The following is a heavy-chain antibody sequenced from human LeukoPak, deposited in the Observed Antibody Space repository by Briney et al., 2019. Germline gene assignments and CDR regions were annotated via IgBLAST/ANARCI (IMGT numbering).Heavy chain of an antibody. Sequence: SETLSLTCTVSGASVSSDYWSWLRQSPGKGLEWLGYIYYSGSTNYNPSLKSRVTISVDTSKNQFSLKLSSVTAADTAVYYCARQEANYDFWSGLVPDGMDVWGQGTTVTVSS. D-gene: IGHD3-3*01. CDR3: ARQEANYDFWSGLVPDGMDV. CDR1: GASVSSDY. CDR2: IYYSGST. J-gene: IGHJ6*02. V-gene: IGHV4-59*08.